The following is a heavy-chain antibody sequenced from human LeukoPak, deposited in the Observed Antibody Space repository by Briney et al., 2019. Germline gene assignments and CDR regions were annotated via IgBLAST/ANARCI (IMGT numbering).Heavy chain of an antibody. CDR2: IKPNSGGT. V-gene: IGHV1-2*02. D-gene: IGHD3-3*01. J-gene: IGHJ4*02. CDR3: ARVLFDDLPRFLGY. Sequence: ASVKVSCKASGYTFTGYYMHWVRQAPGQGLEWMGWIKPNSGGTNYTQKFQGRDTMTRDTSISTAYMELSRLRSDDTAVYYCARVLFDDLPRFLGYWGQGTLVTVSS. CDR1: GYTFTGYY.